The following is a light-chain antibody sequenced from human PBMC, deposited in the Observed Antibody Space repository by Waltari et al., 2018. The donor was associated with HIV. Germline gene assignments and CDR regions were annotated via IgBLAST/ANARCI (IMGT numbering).Light chain of an antibody. CDR3: SSYADRNGFYVV. CDR1: NSDIGGQNY. Sequence: QSALTQPPSASGSPGQSVTISCTGTNSDIGGQNYVSWYQQHPAKAPKLVISEVTKRPSGVPDRFSGSKSGTTASLTVSGLQAEDEADYYCSSYADRNGFYVVFGGGTRLTVL. CDR2: EVT. J-gene: IGLJ2*01. V-gene: IGLV2-8*01.